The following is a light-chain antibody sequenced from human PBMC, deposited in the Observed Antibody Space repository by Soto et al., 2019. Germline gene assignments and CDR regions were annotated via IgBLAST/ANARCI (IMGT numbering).Light chain of an antibody. CDR2: DVT. CDR1: TSDVGGCNH. CDR3: SSYSISTAYL. J-gene: IGLJ1*01. V-gene: IGLV2-11*01. Sequence: QSVLTQPPSVSGSPGQSVTISCTGTTSDVGGCNHVSWYQHHPGKVPKLIIYDVTKRPSGVPDRFSGSKSGNTASLTISGLQAEDEADYFCSSYSISTAYLFGTGTKVTV.